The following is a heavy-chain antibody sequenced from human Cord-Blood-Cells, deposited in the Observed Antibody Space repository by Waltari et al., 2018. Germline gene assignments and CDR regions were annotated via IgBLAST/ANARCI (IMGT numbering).Heavy chain of an antibody. V-gene: IGHV4-39*01. D-gene: IGHD6-6*01. CDR2: IYYSGST. Sequence: QLQLQESGPGLVKPSETLSLTCTVSGGSISSSSYYWGWIRQHPGKGLEWIGSIYYSGSTYYNPSLKSRVTISVDTSKNQFSLKLSSVTAADTAVYYCARKLNSSSSLYYFDYWGQGTLVTVSS. CDR3: ARKLNSSSSLYYFDY. J-gene: IGHJ4*02. CDR1: GGSISSSSYY.